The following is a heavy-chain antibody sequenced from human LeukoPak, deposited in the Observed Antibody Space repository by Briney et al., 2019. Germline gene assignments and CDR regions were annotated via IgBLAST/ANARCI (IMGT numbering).Heavy chain of an antibody. Sequence: GASVKVSCKASGYTFTGYYMHWVRQAPGQGLEWMGWINPNSGGTNYAQKFQGRVTMTRDTSISTAYMELSSLRSEDTAVYYCARGFMVSSGYDYWGQGTLVTVSS. J-gene: IGHJ4*02. CDR1: GYTFTGYY. CDR2: INPNSGGT. CDR3: ARGFMVSSGYDY. V-gene: IGHV1-2*02. D-gene: IGHD6-6*01.